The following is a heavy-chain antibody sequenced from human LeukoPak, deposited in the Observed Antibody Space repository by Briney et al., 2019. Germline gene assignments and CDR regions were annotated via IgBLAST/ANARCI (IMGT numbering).Heavy chain of an antibody. CDR2: ISGSGTDT. Sequence: GGSLRLSCAASGFTFSSYAMSWIRQAPGKGLEWVSAISGSGTDTFYANSVKGRFTISRDNPKNTLYLQMNSLRAEDTAVYYCAKGGGSSCYSPSDYWGQGTLVTVSS. CDR3: AKGGGSSCYSPSDY. V-gene: IGHV3-23*01. D-gene: IGHD2-15*01. J-gene: IGHJ4*02. CDR1: GFTFSSYA.